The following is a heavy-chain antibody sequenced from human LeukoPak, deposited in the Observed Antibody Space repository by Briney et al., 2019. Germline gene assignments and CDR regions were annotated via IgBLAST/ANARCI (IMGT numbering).Heavy chain of an antibody. Sequence: ASVKVSCKASGYTFTSYAMHWVRQAPGQRLEWMGWINAGNGNTKYSQKFQGRVTITRDTSISTAYMELSSLRSEDTAVYYCARGGYYYDSSGYLRYYYYGMDVWGQGTTVTVSS. CDR2: INAGNGNT. CDR3: ARGGYYYDSSGYLRYYYYGMDV. D-gene: IGHD3-22*01. J-gene: IGHJ6*02. CDR1: GYTFTSYA. V-gene: IGHV1-3*01.